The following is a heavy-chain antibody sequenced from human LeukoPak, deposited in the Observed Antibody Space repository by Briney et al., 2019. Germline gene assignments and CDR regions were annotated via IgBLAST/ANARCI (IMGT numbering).Heavy chain of an antibody. CDR2: IYYSGST. V-gene: IGHV4-59*01. J-gene: IGHJ4*02. CDR1: GGSISSYY. D-gene: IGHD3-3*01. CDR3: ARATMDFWSGYYPYYFDY. Sequence: PSETLSLTCTVSGGSISSYYWSWIRQPPGKGLEWIGYIYYSGSTNYNPSPKSRVTISVDTSKNQFSLKLSSVTAADTAVYYCARATMDFWSGYYPYYFDYWGQGTLVTVSS.